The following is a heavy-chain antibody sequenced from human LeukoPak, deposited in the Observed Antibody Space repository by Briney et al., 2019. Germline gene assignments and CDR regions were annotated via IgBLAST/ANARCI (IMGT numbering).Heavy chain of an antibody. CDR2: INSDGSST. J-gene: IGHJ3*02. CDR3: ARSSALISGVYYDFWSGYHKNRNDALDI. CDR1: GFTFSSYW. V-gene: IGHV3-74*01. D-gene: IGHD3-3*01. Sequence: GGSLRLSCAASGFTFSSYWMHWVRQAPGKGLVWVSRINSDGSSTSYADSVKGRFTISRDNAKNTLYLQMNSLRAEDTAVYYCARSSALISGVYYDFWSGYHKNRNDALDIWGQGTMVTVSS.